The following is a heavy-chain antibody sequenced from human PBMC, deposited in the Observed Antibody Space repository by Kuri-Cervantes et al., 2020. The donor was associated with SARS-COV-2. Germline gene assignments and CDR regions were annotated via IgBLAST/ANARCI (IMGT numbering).Heavy chain of an antibody. CDR1: GFTFSSYW. J-gene: IGHJ4*02. CDR2: INSDGSSR. Sequence: GGSLRLSCVASGFTFSSYWMHWVRQAPGKGLVWVSRINSDGSSRSYADSVKGRFTISRDSAKNTLFLQMNSLRAEDTAVYYRARDPITMRVLDYWGQGTLVTVSS. CDR3: ARDPITMRVLDY. D-gene: IGHD3-22*01. V-gene: IGHV3-74*01.